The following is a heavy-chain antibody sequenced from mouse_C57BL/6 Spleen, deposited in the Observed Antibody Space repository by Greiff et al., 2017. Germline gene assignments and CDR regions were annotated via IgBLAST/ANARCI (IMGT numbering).Heavy chain of an antibody. D-gene: IGHD1-1*01. V-gene: IGHV1-62-2*01. J-gene: IGHJ4*01. Sequence: VMLVESGAELVKPGASVKLSCKASGYTFTEYTIHWVKQRSGQGLEWIGWFYPGSGSIKYNEKFKDKATLTADKSSSTVYMELSRLTSEDSAVYFCARHEDHYGSMDYWGQGTSVTVSS. CDR3: ARHEDHYGSMDY. CDR1: GYTFTEYT. CDR2: FYPGSGSI.